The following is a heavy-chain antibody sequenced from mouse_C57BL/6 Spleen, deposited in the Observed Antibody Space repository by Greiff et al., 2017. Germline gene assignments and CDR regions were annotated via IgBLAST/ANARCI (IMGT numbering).Heavy chain of an antibody. CDR3: ARSGHYGSSYWYFDV. CDR2: LWSGGST. Sequence: QVQLQQSGPGLVQPSQSLSITCTVSGFSLTSYGVHWVRQSPGKGLEWLGVLWSGGSTDYNAAFISRLSISKDNSQSQVFFKMNSLQADDTAIYYCARSGHYGSSYWYFDVWGTGTTVTVSS. V-gene: IGHV2-2*01. CDR1: GFSLTSYG. J-gene: IGHJ1*03. D-gene: IGHD1-1*01.